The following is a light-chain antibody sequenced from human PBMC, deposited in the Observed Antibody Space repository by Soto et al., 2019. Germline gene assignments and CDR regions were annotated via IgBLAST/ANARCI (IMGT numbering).Light chain of an antibody. CDR2: GAS. V-gene: IGKV3-20*01. J-gene: IGKJ4*01. CDR3: QQYGASPFT. Sequence: EIVLTQSPGTLSLSPGERATLSCRASLSVSSGYLAWYQQRPGQAPRLLIHGASIRATGIPDRITGSGFGTDFTLTISGLEPGDSAVYYCQQYGASPFTFGGGTKVEI. CDR1: LSVSSGY.